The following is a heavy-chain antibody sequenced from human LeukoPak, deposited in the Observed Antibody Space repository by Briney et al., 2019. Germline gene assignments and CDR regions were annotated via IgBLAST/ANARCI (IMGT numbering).Heavy chain of an antibody. CDR3: ARRVNDFWSGYYQRRYNWFDP. CDR2: INHSGST. V-gene: IGHV4-34*01. Sequence: PSETLSLTCAVYGGSFSGYYWSWIRQPPGKGLEWIGEINHSGSTNYNPSLKSRVTISVDTSKNQFSLKLSSVTAADTAVYYCARRVNDFWSGYYQRRYNWFDPWGQGTLVTVSS. J-gene: IGHJ5*02. CDR1: GGSFSGYY. D-gene: IGHD3-3*01.